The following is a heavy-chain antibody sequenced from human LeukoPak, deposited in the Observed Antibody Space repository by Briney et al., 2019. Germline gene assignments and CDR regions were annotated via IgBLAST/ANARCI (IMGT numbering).Heavy chain of an antibody. V-gene: IGHV3-23*01. D-gene: IGHD6-13*01. CDR1: GFTFSNNA. Sequence: GGSLRLSCAASGFTFSNNAMSWVRQAPGKGLEWVSAISGSGGWTSYADSVKGRFAISRDNSKNTLYLQMNSLRAEDTAVYYCAKNPGYSSSWYGYYCDYWGQGTLVTVSS. CDR2: ISGSGGWT. J-gene: IGHJ4*02. CDR3: AKNPGYSSSWYGYYCDY.